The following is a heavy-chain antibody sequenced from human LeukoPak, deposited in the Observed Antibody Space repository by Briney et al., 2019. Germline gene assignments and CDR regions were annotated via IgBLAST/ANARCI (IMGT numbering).Heavy chain of an antibody. CDR1: GGSISSHY. CDR2: IYYSGST. V-gene: IGHV4-59*11. D-gene: IGHD2-2*01. J-gene: IGHJ5*02. CDR3: ARVGYCSSTSCRSTLFDP. Sequence: PSETLSLTCTVSGGSISSHYWSWTRQPPGKGLEWIGYIYYSGSTNYNPSLKSRVTISVDTSKNQFSLKLSSVTAADTAVYYCARVGYCSSTSCRSTLFDPWGQGTLVTVPS.